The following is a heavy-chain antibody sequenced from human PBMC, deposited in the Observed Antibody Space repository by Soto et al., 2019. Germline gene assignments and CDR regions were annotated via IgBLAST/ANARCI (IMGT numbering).Heavy chain of an antibody. J-gene: IGHJ6*03. V-gene: IGHV3-23*01. Sequence: VQLLESGGGLAQRGGSLRLSCAASGFSFSTYGMTWVRQAPGKGLEWVSYGGSGGSTYYADSVQGRFTISRDNAKNPLSLQLTSLRAEDTAVYYCVKFRGRAYHCYYMEVWGNGTTVTVSS. D-gene: IGHD3-16*01. CDR1: GFSFSTYG. CDR2: GGSGGST. CDR3: VKFRGRAYHCYYMEV.